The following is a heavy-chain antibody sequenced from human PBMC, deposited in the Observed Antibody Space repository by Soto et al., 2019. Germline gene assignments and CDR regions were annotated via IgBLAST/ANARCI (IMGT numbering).Heavy chain of an antibody. D-gene: IGHD2-8*01. V-gene: IGHV3-21*01. CDR2: ISSSSSYI. Sequence: EVQLVESGGGLVKPGGSLRLSCAASGFPFSSYSMNWVRQAPGKGLEWVSSISSSSSYIYYADSVKGRFTISRDNAKNSLYLQMNSLRAEDTAVYYCARDGGGYCTKGVCYMWYYYYGMDVWGQGTTVTVSS. J-gene: IGHJ6*02. CDR3: ARDGGGYCTKGVCYMWYYYYGMDV. CDR1: GFPFSSYS.